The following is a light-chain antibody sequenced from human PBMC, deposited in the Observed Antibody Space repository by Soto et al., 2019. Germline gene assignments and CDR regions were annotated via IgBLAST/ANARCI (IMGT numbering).Light chain of an antibody. Sequence: DIQMTQSPSTLSASVGDRVTITFRASQSISSWLAWYQQKPGKAPKLLIYKASSLESGVPSRFSSSGSGTAFTLTISSLQTADFATYYCQQYTNYPWTFGQGTKVEIK. V-gene: IGKV1-5*03. CDR1: QSISSW. CDR3: QQYTNYPWT. CDR2: KAS. J-gene: IGKJ1*01.